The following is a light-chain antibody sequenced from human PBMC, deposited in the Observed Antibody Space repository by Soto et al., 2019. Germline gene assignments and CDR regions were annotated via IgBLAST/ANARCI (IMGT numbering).Light chain of an antibody. J-gene: IGKJ2*01. CDR1: QSVSSN. Sequence: EIVMTQSPATLSVSPGDRATLSCRASQSVSSNLAWYQQKTGQAPRLLIYGASTRATGIPARFSGNGSGTEFTLTISSLQSEDFAVYYCQQYNNWPPYTFGQGTKLEIK. V-gene: IGKV3-15*01. CDR2: GAS. CDR3: QQYNNWPPYT.